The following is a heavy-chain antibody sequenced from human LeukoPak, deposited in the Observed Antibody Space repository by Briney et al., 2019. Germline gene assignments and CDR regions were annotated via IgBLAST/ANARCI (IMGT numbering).Heavy chain of an antibody. V-gene: IGHV1-69*04. D-gene: IGHD6-19*01. CDR1: GYTFTSYG. Sequence: SVKVSCKASGYTFTSYGISWVRQALGQGLEWMGRIIPILGIANYAQKFQGRVTITADKSTSTAYMELSSLRSEDTAVYHCATIAVAGTKQFDYWGQGTLVTVSS. J-gene: IGHJ4*02. CDR3: ATIAVAGTKQFDY. CDR2: IIPILGIA.